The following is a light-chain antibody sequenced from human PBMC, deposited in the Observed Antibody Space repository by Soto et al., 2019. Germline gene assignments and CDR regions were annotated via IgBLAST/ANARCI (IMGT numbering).Light chain of an antibody. V-gene: IGKV1-39*01. CDR3: QKSYSTPRT. CDR1: QSISSY. J-gene: IGKJ1*01. CDR2: AAS. Sequence: DLQMTQSPSSLSSSLGDSVTITCRASQSISSYLNWYQQKTGKAPKLLIYAASSLQSGVPSRLSGSGSGTDLNLTISSLQPEDFATYYCQKSYSTPRTRDQGTKVDIK.